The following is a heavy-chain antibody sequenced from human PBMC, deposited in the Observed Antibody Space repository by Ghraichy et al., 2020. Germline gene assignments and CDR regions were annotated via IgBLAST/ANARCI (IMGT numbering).Heavy chain of an antibody. D-gene: IGHD6-6*01. CDR2: IYSGGST. V-gene: IGHV3-53*01. J-gene: IGHJ4*02. CDR1: GFTVSSNY. Sequence: GGSLRLSCAASGFTVSSNYMSWVRQAPGKGLEWVSVIYSGGSTYYADSVKGRFTISRDNSKNTLYLQMNSLRAEDTAVYYCARGPSSSSPHFDYWGQGTLVTVSS. CDR3: ARGPSSSSPHFDY.